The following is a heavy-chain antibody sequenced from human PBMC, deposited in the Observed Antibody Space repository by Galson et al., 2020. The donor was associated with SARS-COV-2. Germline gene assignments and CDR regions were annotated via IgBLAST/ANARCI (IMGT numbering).Heavy chain of an antibody. V-gene: IGHV3-30*04. Sequence: GESLKISCAASGFTFFSYAINWVRQAPGQGLEWVAVISYDGSEKYYGDSVKGRFTISRDNSRNTLYLQVDSLRLEDTAVYYCARSGPSLAGTMGAFDIWGQGTMVTVSS. CDR2: ISYDGSEK. D-gene: IGHD6-19*01. J-gene: IGHJ3*02. CDR3: ARSGPSLAGTMGAFDI. CDR1: GFTFFSYA.